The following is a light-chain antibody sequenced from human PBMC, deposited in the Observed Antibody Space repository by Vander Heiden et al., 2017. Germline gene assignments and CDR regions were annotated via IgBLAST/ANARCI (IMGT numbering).Light chain of an antibody. CDR1: QRVIANY. V-gene: IGKV3-20*01. CDR2: GAS. Sequence: EIVLTQSPGPLSLSPGDRVTLSCRASQRVIANYLGWSQQKRGQAPRLLMSGASRRATGIPGRFSGSGSGTDFTFTITRLEPEDFAVYYCHQNAILPVTFGGGTKVDIK. J-gene: IGKJ4*01. CDR3: HQNAILPVT.